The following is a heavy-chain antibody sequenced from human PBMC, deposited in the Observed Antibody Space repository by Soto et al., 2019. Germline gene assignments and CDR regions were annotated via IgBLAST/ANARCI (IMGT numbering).Heavy chain of an antibody. J-gene: IGHJ6*02. CDR2: VHPNSGGT. Sequence: QVHLVQSGAEVKQPGASVKVSCKASGYTFSGYHMHWVRQAPGQGLEGMGWVHPNSGGTNYAQTFEGRVTMTRDTSINTAYMELSRLTSDDTAVYYCAKELQRGMDVWGQGTTVTVSS. CDR1: GYTFSGYH. V-gene: IGHV1-2*02. CDR3: AKELQRGMDV. D-gene: IGHD4-4*01.